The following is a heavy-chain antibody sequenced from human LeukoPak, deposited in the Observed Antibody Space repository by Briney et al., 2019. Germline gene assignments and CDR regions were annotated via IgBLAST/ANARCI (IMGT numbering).Heavy chain of an antibody. D-gene: IGHD1-7*01. Sequence: ASGKVSCKASGYTFTIYDINWVRQATGQGLEWMGWMNPNSGNTGYAQKFQGRVTMTRNTSISTAYMELSSLRSEDTAVYYCARGHQLDLEDYWGQGTLVTVSS. CDR3: ARGHQLDLEDY. CDR2: MNPNSGNT. J-gene: IGHJ4*02. CDR1: GYTFTIYD. V-gene: IGHV1-8*01.